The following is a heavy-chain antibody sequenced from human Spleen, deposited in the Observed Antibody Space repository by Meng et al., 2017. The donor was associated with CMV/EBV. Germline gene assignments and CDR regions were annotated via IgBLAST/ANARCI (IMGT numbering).Heavy chain of an antibody. CDR3: ARVRAVRLTVPFDN. CDR2: IYHSGTT. CDR1: GGSISSSNW. J-gene: IGHJ4*02. V-gene: IGHV4-4*02. D-gene: IGHD6-6*01. Sequence: VSGGSISSSNWWSWVRQSPGEGLEWIGEIYHSGTTNYNPSLKGRVTISVDNSKNHFSLKLTSVTAADTAVYYCARVRAVRLTVPFDNWGQGTLVTVSS.